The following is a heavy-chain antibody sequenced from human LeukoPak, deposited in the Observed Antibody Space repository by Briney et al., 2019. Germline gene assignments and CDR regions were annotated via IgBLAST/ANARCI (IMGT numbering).Heavy chain of an antibody. J-gene: IGHJ4*02. D-gene: IGHD2-15*01. CDR1: GYSISSGYY. CDR2: IYNSGST. CDR3: ARHDCSGGSCYHIDY. Sequence: PSXXLXLTCAVSGYSISSGYYWGWIRPPPGKGLEWIGNIYNSGSTYYNPSLKRRVTISGDTYKNHFCMKVNSVTAADTAVYYCARHDCSGGSCYHIDYWGQGTLVTVSS. V-gene: IGHV4-38-2*01.